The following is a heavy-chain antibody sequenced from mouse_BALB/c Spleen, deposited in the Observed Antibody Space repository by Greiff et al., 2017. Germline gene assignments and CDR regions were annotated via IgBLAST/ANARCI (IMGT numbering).Heavy chain of an antibody. CDR1: GFTFSSYA. J-gene: IGHJ4*01. CDR3: TRDDYGSSYEYAMDY. V-gene: IGHV5-6-4*01. Sequence: EVHLVESGGGLVKPGGSLKLSCAASGFTFSSYAMSWVHQTPEKRLEWVASISSGGNTYYPDSVKGRVTISRDNDKNTLYLQMSSRKSEDTARYYCTRDDYGSSYEYAMDYWGQGTSGTVSS. D-gene: IGHD1-1*01. CDR2: ISSGGNT.